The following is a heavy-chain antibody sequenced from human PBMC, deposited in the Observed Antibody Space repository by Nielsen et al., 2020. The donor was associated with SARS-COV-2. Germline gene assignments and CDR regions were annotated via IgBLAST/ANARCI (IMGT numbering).Heavy chain of an antibody. CDR2: IYSGGST. CDR3: ASLYYDYVWGSYRGYYFDY. Sequence: GESLKISCAASGFTVSSNYMSWVRQAPGKGLEWVSVIYSGGSTYYADSVKGRFTISRHNSKNTLYLQMNSLRAEDTAVYYCASLYYDYVWGSYRGYYFDYWGQGTLVTVSS. D-gene: IGHD3-16*02. J-gene: IGHJ4*02. V-gene: IGHV3-53*04. CDR1: GFTVSSNY.